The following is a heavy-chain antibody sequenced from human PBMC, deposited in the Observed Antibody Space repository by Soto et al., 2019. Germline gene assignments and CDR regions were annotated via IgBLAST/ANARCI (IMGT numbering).Heavy chain of an antibody. CDR2: TYYRSKWYN. J-gene: IGHJ5*02. CDR1: GDSVSSNSAA. Sequence: SQTLSLTCAISGDSVSSNSAAWNWIRQSLSRGLEWLGRTYYRSKWYNDYAISVKSRITINPDTSKNQFSLQLSSVIPEDTAVYYCARDHLGSDRYTLETFDPWGQGTLVTVYS. CDR3: ARDHLGSDRYTLETFDP. D-gene: IGHD1-1*01. V-gene: IGHV6-1*01.